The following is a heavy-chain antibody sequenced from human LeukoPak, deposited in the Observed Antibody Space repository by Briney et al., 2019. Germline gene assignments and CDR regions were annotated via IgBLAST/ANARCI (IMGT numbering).Heavy chain of an antibody. J-gene: IGHJ3*02. Sequence: GASVRVPCKASGYTFTDYYIHWVRQAPGQGLQWMGWINPNGGGTNYEEEFRGRVTMTRDTSLSTAYMDLSSLTSDDTAVYYCAADSSGWSDDSLDIWGQGTMVTVSS. CDR3: AADSSGWSDDSLDI. D-gene: IGHD6-19*01. V-gene: IGHV1-2*02. CDR1: GYTFTDYY. CDR2: INPNGGGT.